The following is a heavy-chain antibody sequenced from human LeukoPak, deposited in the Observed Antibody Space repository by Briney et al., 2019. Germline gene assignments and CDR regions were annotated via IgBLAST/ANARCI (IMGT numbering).Heavy chain of an antibody. CDR2: IYRDDSNA. CDR1: GYNFSTYS. Sequence: GESLKISCKTSGYNFSTYSIAWVRQMPGKGLEWMGIIYRDDSNARYSPSFQGQVTISSDKSISTAYLQWSSLKASDTAIYYCARRRPVAGYKWFDPWGQGTLVTVSS. J-gene: IGHJ5*02. CDR3: ARRRPVAGYKWFDP. V-gene: IGHV5-51*01. D-gene: IGHD6-19*01.